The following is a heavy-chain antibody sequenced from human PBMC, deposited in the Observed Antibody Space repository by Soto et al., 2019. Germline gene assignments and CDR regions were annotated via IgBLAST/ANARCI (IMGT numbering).Heavy chain of an antibody. V-gene: IGHV4-30-4*08. Sequence: SETLSLTCTVSGGSISSGGYYWSWIRQHPGKGLEWIGYIYYSGSTYFNPSLESRVSVSVDTSKSQFSLKLSAVTASDTAVYYCATSQKGYNWNYFDHWGQGALVTVSS. CDR1: GGSISSGGYY. CDR2: IYYSGST. D-gene: IGHD1-1*01. J-gene: IGHJ4*02. CDR3: ATSQKGYNWNYFDH.